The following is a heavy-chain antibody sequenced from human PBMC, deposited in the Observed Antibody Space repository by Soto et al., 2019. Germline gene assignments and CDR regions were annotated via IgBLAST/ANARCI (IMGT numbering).Heavy chain of an antibody. D-gene: IGHD3-16*02. CDR2: TSGSGGTT. J-gene: IGHJ2*01. Sequence: KGVEWVSVTSGSGGTTYSADSVKCRVTISRDNSKNTLYLQMSSLRAEDTAVYYCAKDFLFFQAEDGIRVTVPVSAFLRNSSSDL. CDR3: AKDFLFFQAEDGIRVTVPVSAFLRNSSSDL. V-gene: IGHV3-23*01.